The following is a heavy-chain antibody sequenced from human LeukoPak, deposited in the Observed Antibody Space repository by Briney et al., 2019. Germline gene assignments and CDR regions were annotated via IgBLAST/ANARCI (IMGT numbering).Heavy chain of an antibody. CDR3: AREGPGSLEWFDP. J-gene: IGHJ5*02. CDR2: VDYSGTT. V-gene: IGHV4-59*01. Sequence: SETLSLTCSVSSGSISNFYWSWLRQPPGRGLEWIGYVDYSGTTSYNPSLKSRVTMSMDTSKNQFSLRLRSVTAADTAVYYCAREGPGSLEWFDPWGQGTLVTVSS. CDR1: SGSISNFY.